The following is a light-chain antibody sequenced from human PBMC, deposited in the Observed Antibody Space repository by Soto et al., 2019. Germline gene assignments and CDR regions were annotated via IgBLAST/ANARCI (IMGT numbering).Light chain of an antibody. CDR2: ATS. J-gene: IGKJ1*01. V-gene: IGKV1-39*01. CDR1: QTVSTY. CDR3: QQTYTTTRT. Sequence: DTQMTQSPSSLSASVGDRISITCRASQTVSTYLNWYQQKPGKAPTLLISATSTLQSGVPSRFSGSGSGTEFTLTITSLQPEDFATYYCQQTYTTTRTFGQGTKVDIK.